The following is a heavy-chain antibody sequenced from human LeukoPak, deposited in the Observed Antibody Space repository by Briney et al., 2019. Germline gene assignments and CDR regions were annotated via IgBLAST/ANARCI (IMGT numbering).Heavy chain of an antibody. J-gene: IGHJ4*02. Sequence: ASVKVSCKTSGYTFVSYDINWVRQAPGQGLEWMGWINPYSGNADYVQKFQGRVTLTRNTSIHTAYMEMNGLTNEDTAVYYCAREVFSLYRGTTPSFDSWGPGALVTVSS. D-gene: IGHD1-14*01. CDR2: INPYSGNA. CDR3: AREVFSLYRGTTPSFDS. V-gene: IGHV1-8*02. CDR1: GYTFVSYD.